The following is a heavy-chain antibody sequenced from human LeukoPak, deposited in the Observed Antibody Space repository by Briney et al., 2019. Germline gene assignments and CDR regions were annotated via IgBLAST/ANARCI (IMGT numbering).Heavy chain of an antibody. CDR3: ARGESQVTMVRGVIYWFDP. V-gene: IGHV1-2*02. Sequence: ASVKVSCTASGYTFTGYYMHWVRQAPGQGLEWMGWINPNSGGTNYAQKFQGRVTMTRDTSISTAYMELSRLRSDDTAVYYCARGESQVTMVRGVIYWFDPWGQGTLVTVSS. D-gene: IGHD3-10*01. CDR1: GYTFTGYY. J-gene: IGHJ5*02. CDR2: INPNSGGT.